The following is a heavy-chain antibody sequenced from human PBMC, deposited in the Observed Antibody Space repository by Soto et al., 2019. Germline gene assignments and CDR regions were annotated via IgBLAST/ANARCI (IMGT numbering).Heavy chain of an antibody. CDR3: AKALGELSPESYDY. Sequence: QVQLVGSGGGVVQPGGSLRPSFAASGFPFSAYALTWVPRPPAKGLGWVAVISYDGSDKYYADSVKGRFTISRDNSKNTLNLQMNSLRADDTAVYYCAKALGELSPESYDYWGQGTLITVSS. CDR1: GFPFSAYA. J-gene: IGHJ4*02. D-gene: IGHD3-16*02. V-gene: IGHV3-30*18. CDR2: ISYDGSDK.